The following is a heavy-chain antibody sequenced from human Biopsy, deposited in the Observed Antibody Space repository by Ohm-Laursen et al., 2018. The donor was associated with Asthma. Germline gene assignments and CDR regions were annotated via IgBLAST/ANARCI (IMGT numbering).Heavy chain of an antibody. V-gene: IGHV3-30*18. CDR1: GFSFNSYG. CDR2: MSFDGRQT. Sequence: SLRLSCTASGFSFNSYGMLWVRQAPGKGLEWVSVMSFDGRQTYYADSVKGRFTISRDNSKNTLYLQMNSLRAEDTAVYYCEKERYYDFWSGYPIWGQGTMVTVSS. CDR3: EKERYYDFWSGYPI. J-gene: IGHJ3*02. D-gene: IGHD3-3*01.